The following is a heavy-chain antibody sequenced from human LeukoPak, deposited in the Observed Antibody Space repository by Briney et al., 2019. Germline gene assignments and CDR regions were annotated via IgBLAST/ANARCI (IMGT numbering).Heavy chain of an antibody. D-gene: IGHD6-19*01. CDR2: ISSSSSTI. Sequence: GGSLRLSCAASGFTFSSYSMNWVRQAPGKGLEWVSYISSSSSTIYYADSVKGRFTISRDNAKNSLYLQMNSLRAEDTAVYYCARDGSGWFFDYWGQGTQVTVSS. CDR3: ARDGSGWFFDY. J-gene: IGHJ4*02. V-gene: IGHV3-48*04. CDR1: GFTFSSYS.